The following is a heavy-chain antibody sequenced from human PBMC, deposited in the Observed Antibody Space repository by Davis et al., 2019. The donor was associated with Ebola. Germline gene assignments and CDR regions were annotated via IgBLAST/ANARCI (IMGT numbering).Heavy chain of an antibody. CDR1: GGSFSGYY. Sequence: MPSETLSPTCAVYGGSFSGYYWSWIRQPPGKGLEWIGEINHSGSTYYTPSLKSRVTISVDTSKNQFSLKLSSVTAADTAVYYCARLVYSSGWYGYYYYGMDVWGQGTTVTVSS. J-gene: IGHJ6*02. V-gene: IGHV4-34*01. CDR2: INHSGST. D-gene: IGHD6-19*01. CDR3: ARLVYSSGWYGYYYYGMDV.